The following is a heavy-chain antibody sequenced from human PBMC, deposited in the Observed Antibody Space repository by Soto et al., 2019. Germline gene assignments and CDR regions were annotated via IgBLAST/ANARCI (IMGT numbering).Heavy chain of an antibody. J-gene: IGHJ4*02. D-gene: IGHD3-22*01. Sequence: ASVKVSCEACGGTFSSYAISWVRQAPGQGLEWMGGIIPIFGTANYAQKFQGRVTITADESTSTAYMELSSLRSEDTAVYYCARDPTYYYDSSGYLSPMYFDYWGQGTLVTVSS. CDR1: GGTFSSYA. CDR2: IIPIFGTA. CDR3: ARDPTYYYDSSGYLSPMYFDY. V-gene: IGHV1-69*13.